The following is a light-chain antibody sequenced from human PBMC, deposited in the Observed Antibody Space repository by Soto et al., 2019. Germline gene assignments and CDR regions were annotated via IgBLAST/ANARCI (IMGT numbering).Light chain of an antibody. Sequence: EIVMTQSPATLSVSPGERATLSCRASQSVSSNLAWYQQKPGQAPRLLIYDASTRATGIPARFSGSGSGTEFTLTISSLQSEDSAVYSCQQYDNWPRTFGQGTKVEIK. CDR3: QQYDNWPRT. CDR1: QSVSSN. J-gene: IGKJ1*01. V-gene: IGKV3-15*01. CDR2: DAS.